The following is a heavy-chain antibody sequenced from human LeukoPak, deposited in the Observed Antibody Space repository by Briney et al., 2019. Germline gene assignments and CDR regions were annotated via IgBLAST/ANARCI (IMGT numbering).Heavy chain of an antibody. J-gene: IGHJ4*02. V-gene: IGHV3-15*01. CDR1: GFTFSSYA. CDR2: IKSKTDGGTT. Sequence: GGSLRLSCAASGFTFSSYAMSWVRQAPGKGLEWVGRIKSKTDGGTTDYAAPVKGRFTISRDDSKNTLYLQMNSLKTEDTAVYYCTTQYSSGWSFDYWGQGTLVTVSS. D-gene: IGHD6-19*01. CDR3: TTQYSSGWSFDY.